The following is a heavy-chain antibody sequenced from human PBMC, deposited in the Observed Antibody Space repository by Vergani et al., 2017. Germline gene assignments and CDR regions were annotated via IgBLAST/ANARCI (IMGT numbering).Heavy chain of an antibody. CDR3: AADTPSGQRADR. V-gene: IGHV4-39*01. Sequence: QLQLQESGPGLVKPSETLSLTCTVSGGSITYGAFSWGWIRQSPGKGLEWIGSIYYSENKFYNPSLESRVTLTIDTTKNLFCLKLKSVTAADTAGYYCAADTPSGQRADRWGQGILVTVTS. CDR2: IYYSENK. D-gene: IGHD2-15*01. J-gene: IGHJ5*02. CDR1: GGSITYGAFS.